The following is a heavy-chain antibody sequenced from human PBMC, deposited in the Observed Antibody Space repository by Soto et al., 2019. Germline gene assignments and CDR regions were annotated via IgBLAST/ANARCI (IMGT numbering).Heavy chain of an antibody. CDR3: AADTTGYYADY. V-gene: IGHV4-31*03. CDR1: GGSIISGGYY. Sequence: QVQLQESGPGLVKPSQTLSLTCTVSGGSIISGGYYWSWIRQHPGKGLEWIGYINYSGTTYYNPSLKSRVTISVDTSNNQFSLKLSSVTAADTAVYYCAADTTGYYADYWGQGTLVTVSS. D-gene: IGHD3-9*01. CDR2: INYSGTT. J-gene: IGHJ4*02.